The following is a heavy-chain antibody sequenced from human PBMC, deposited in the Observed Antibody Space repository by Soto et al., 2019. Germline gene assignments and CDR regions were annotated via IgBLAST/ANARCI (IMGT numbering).Heavy chain of an antibody. CDR2: IIPISDTT. D-gene: IGHD3-10*01. CDR1: GGTFSSYA. V-gene: IGHV1-69*13. Sequence: SVKVSCKASGGTFSSYAISWVRQAPGQGLEWMGGIIPISDTTNYAQKFQGRVTITADESTSTAYMELSSLRSEDTAVYYCAREKLQLLWFGSHNWFDPWGQGTLVTVSS. J-gene: IGHJ5*02. CDR3: AREKLQLLWFGSHNWFDP.